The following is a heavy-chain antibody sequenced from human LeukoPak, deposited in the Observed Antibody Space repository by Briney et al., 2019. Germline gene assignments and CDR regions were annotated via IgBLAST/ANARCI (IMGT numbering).Heavy chain of an antibody. CDR2: INGGSSPI. V-gene: IGHV3-48*01. Sequence: GGSLRLSCAASGFTFDDYAMHWVRQAPGKGLEWVSYINGGSSPIYYADSVRGRFTISRDNAKNSLYLQMNSLRAEDTAVYYCATSGGSRQGYGMDVWGQGTTVTVSS. CDR1: GFTFDDYA. CDR3: ATSGGSRQGYGMDV. J-gene: IGHJ6*02. D-gene: IGHD3-16*01.